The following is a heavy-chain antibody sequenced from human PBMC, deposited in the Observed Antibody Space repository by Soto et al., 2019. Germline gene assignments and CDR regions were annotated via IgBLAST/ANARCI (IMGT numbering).Heavy chain of an antibody. D-gene: IGHD4-17*01. Sequence: QVHLVQSGAEVKKPGASVKVSCKASGYDSTAYAMHWVRQAPGQSLEWMGWLNSGNGNTKYSEKFQGRVTITSDTSATTADMELSGLRSEDTAVYYCATYRDYGDPNDYWGQGTLVTVSS. J-gene: IGHJ4*02. CDR2: LNSGNGNT. CDR1: GYDSTAYA. CDR3: ATYRDYGDPNDY. V-gene: IGHV1-3*04.